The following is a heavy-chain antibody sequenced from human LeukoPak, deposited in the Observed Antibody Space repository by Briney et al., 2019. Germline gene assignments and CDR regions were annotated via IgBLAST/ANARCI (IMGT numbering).Heavy chain of an antibody. Sequence: SETLSLTCAVYGGSFSGYYWSWIRQPPGKGLEWIGEINHSGSTNYNPSLKSRVTISVDTSKNQFSLKLSSVTAADTAVYYCARDRDGYNNPGYWGQGTLVTVSS. V-gene: IGHV4-34*01. CDR3: ARDRDGYNNPGY. CDR2: INHSGST. J-gene: IGHJ4*02. CDR1: GGSFSGYY. D-gene: IGHD5-24*01.